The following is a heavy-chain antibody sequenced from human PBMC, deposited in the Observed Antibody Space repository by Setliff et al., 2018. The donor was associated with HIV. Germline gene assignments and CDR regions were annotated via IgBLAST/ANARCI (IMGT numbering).Heavy chain of an antibody. CDR1: GGSISSSSYY. CDR2: IYYSGST. Sequence: PSETLSLTCTVSGGSISSSSYYWGWIRQPPGKGLEWIGSIYYSGSTYYNPSLKSRVTISVDTSKNQFSLKLSSVTAADTAVYYCGNQAVVPADMDYYYYIDVWGKGTTVTVSS. CDR3: GNQAVVPADMDYYYYIDV. J-gene: IGHJ6*03. V-gene: IGHV4-39*01. D-gene: IGHD2-2*01.